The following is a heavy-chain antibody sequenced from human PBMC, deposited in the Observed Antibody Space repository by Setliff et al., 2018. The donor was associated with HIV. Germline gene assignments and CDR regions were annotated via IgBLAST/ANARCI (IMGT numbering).Heavy chain of an antibody. Sequence: SETLSLTCAVYGGSFSGYYWSWIRQPPGKGLEWIGEIYHSGSTHYNPSLKSRVTISVDTSKNQFSLKVTSVTAADTAVYYCARPRRVRSRAWYWFDIWGQGTLVTVSS. D-gene: IGHD6-19*01. V-gene: IGHV4-34*01. J-gene: IGHJ5*02. CDR3: ARPRRVRSRAWYWFDI. CDR2: IYHSGST. CDR1: GGSFSGYY.